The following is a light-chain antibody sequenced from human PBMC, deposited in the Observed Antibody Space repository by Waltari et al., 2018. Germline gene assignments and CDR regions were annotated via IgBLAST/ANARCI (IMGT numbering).Light chain of an antibody. CDR3: QQYYSYPRT. V-gene: IGKV1-8*01. Sequence: AIRLTQSPSSFSASPPDRVTITCRTIQSISSYLAWYQQKPGKAPKLLSYAASTLQSVVPSRFSGSGSGTDFTLTISCLQSEDFATYYCQQYYSYPRTFGQGTKVEIK. CDR1: QSISSY. J-gene: IGKJ1*01. CDR2: AAS.